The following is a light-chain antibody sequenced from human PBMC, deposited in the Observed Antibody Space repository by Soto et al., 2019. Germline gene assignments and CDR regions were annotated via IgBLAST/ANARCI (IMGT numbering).Light chain of an antibody. J-gene: IGKJ4*01. CDR1: QTVISSN. CDR2: GAS. V-gene: IGKV3-15*01. CDR3: QQYDNWPPT. Sequence: EIALSLSPGTLSLSPGGRASLSCRASQTVISSNLAWYQQKPGQAPRLLFYGASNRATGIPARFTGSGSGTEFTLTISSLQSEDFAVYSCQQYDNWPPTFGGGTKVDIK.